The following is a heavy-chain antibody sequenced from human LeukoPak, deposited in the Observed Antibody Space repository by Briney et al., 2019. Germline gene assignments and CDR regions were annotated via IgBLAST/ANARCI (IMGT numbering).Heavy chain of an antibody. CDR3: TRLGYYYGSGSPNQY. J-gene: IGHJ4*02. CDR2: IRSKANSYAT. V-gene: IGHV3-73*01. D-gene: IGHD3-10*01. Sequence: GGSLRLSCAASGFTFSGSAMHWVRQASGKGLEWVGRIRSKANSYATAYAASVKGRFTISRDDSKNTAYPQMNSLKTEDTAVYYCTRLGYYYGSGSPNQYWGQGTLVTVSS. CDR1: GFTFSGSA.